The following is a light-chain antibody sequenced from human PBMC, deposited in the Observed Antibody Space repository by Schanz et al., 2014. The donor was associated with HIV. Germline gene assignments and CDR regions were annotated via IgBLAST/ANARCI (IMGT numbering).Light chain of an antibody. Sequence: QSALTQPASVSGSPGQSITISCTGTSSDGGGYNYVSWYQQHPGRAPKLMIYDVNNRPSGVSNRFSGSKSGNTASLTISGLQAEDEADYYCSSYADSNNFVFGTGTKLTVL. CDR1: SSDGGGYNY. V-gene: IGLV2-14*01. CDR3: SSYADSNNFV. J-gene: IGLJ1*01. CDR2: DVN.